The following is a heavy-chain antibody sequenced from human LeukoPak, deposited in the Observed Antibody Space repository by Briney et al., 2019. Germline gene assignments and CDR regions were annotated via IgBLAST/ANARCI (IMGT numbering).Heavy chain of an antibody. CDR2: MKYDGSQI. J-gene: IGHJ6*03. Sequence: GGSLRLSCAASGFTFSSYWMSWVRQAPGKGLEGVANMKYDGSQIYYVGSVRGRFTISRDNAKNSLYLQMNSLRAEDTAVYYCARDRHATRDYYMDVSGKGTTVIVSS. V-gene: IGHV3-7*01. CDR3: ARDRHATRDYYMDV. CDR1: GFTFSSYW.